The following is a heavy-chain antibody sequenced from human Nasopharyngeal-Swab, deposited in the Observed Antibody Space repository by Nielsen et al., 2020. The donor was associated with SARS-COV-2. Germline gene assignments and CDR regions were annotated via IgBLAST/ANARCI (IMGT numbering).Heavy chain of an antibody. V-gene: IGHV3-74*01. D-gene: IGHD5-24*01. CDR2: IDNYGSIT. CDR1: GYTFSSYW. Sequence: GESLKISCAASGYTFSSYWMHWVRQAPGKGLVWVSRIDNYGSITDYADSVKGRFTISRDNAKNTLYLQMNSLRAEDTAVYYCLRDGYNVAFDIWGQGTMVTVSS. CDR3: LRDGYNVAFDI. J-gene: IGHJ3*02.